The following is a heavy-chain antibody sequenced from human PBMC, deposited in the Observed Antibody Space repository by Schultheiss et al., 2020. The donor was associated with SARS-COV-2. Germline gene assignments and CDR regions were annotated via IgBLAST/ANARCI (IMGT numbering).Heavy chain of an antibody. J-gene: IGHJ4*02. V-gene: IGHV4-61*01. CDR1: GGSVNIGSYS. CDR3: ARARCGGDCYSTFDY. CDR2: IYYTGST. Sequence: SETLSLTCTVSGGSVNIGSYSWSWIRQPPGKGLEWIGYIYYTGSTNYNPSLKSRVTMSIHTSKNQFSLKLSSVTAADTAVYYCARARCGGDCYSTFDYWGQGTLVTVSS. D-gene: IGHD2-21*02.